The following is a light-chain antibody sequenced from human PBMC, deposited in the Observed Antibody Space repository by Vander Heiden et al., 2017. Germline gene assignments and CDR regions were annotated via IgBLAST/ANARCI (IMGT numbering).Light chain of an antibody. CDR3: QKYNSVPRGVT. V-gene: IGKV1-27*01. CDR1: QGISNY. Sequence: DIQMTQSPSSLSASVGDRVTITCRASQGISNYLAWYQQKPGKVPKLLIYAASTLQSGVPSRFSGSGSATDFTLTISSLLPEDVATYYCQKYNSVPRGVTFGPGTKVDIK. J-gene: IGKJ3*01. CDR2: AAS.